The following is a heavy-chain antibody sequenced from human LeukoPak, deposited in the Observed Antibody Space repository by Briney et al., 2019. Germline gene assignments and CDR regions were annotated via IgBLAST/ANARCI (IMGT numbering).Heavy chain of an antibody. J-gene: IGHJ4*02. D-gene: IGHD2-2*02. CDR1: GYTFTSYY. Sequence: ASVKVSCKASGYTFTSYYMHWVRQAPGKGLEWMGIINPSGGSTSYAQKFQGRVTMTRDTSTSTVYMELSSLRPEDTAVYYCARDVQVVPAAIWTWSVTIFDYWGQGTLVTVSS. V-gene: IGHV1-46*01. CDR2: INPSGGST. CDR3: ARDVQVVPAAIWTWSVTIFDY.